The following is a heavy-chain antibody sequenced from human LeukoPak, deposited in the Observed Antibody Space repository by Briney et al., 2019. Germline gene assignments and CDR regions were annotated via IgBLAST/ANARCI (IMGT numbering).Heavy chain of an antibody. Sequence: SGPALVKPTQTLTLTCTFSGFSLSNSGMCVSWIRQPPGKALVWLARIDWDDDKYYSTSLKTKLTISKDTSKTQAVLTMTNMDPVDTATYYCARMRYGSGPRAFDISGQGTMVTVSS. CDR1: GFSLSNSGMC. V-gene: IGHV2-70*11. J-gene: IGHJ3*02. D-gene: IGHD3-10*01. CDR2: IDWDDDK. CDR3: ARMRYGSGPRAFDI.